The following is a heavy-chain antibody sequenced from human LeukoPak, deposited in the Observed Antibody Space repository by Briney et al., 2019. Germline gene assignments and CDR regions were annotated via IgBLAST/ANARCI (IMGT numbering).Heavy chain of an antibody. CDR1: GGSISSSSYY. CDR3: AREGLGSGSLGDFGFWGWGRVVLVCFGCECV. D-gene: IGHD3-10*02. Sequence: SETLSLTCTVSGGSISSSSYYWGWLRQPPGKGLEWIGSIYYSGSTYYNPSLKSRVTISVDTSKNQFSLKLSSVTAADTAVKYRAREGLGSGSLGDFGFWGWGRVVLVCFGCECVWG. J-gene: IGHJ6*02. CDR2: IYYSGST. V-gene: IGHV4-39*02.